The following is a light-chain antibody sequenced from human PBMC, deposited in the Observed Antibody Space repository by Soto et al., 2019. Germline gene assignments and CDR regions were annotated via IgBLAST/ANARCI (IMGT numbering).Light chain of an antibody. J-gene: IGKJ2*01. CDR2: KAS. CDR3: QQYSKEST. Sequence: DVEMTQSPSTLPTSIGDRVTMNSRASQNVSNWLAWYQQKPGKAPKLLIYKASRLESGVPSRFSASGSGTDFTLTINSLQSDDFATYFCQQYSKESTFGQGTKLEIK. CDR1: QNVSNW. V-gene: IGKV1-5*03.